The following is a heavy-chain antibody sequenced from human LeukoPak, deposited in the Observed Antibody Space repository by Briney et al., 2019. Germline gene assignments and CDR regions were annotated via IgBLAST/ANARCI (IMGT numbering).Heavy chain of an antibody. CDR2: ISGSGGTT. D-gene: IGHD3-22*01. CDR1: GFTFSNYG. Sequence: GGSLRLSCAASGFTFSNYGMSWVRQAPGKGLEWVSAISGSGGTTYYADSVKGRFTISRDNSENTLYLQMNSLRAEDTAVYYCARAEYYYDSSGYYISAFDIWGQGTMVTVSS. J-gene: IGHJ3*02. V-gene: IGHV3-23*01. CDR3: ARAEYYYDSSGYYISAFDI.